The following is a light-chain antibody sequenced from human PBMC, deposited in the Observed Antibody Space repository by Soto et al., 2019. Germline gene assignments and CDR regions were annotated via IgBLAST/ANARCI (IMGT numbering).Light chain of an antibody. J-gene: IGKJ1*01. Sequence: EVVMTQSPTTLSVSPGERATLSCRASQSVSGRLAWYQQKPGQAPRLLIYGASTRATGIPDRFTGSGSGTEFTLTISSLQSEDFAVYYCQQYDKWPPWTF. CDR1: QSVSGR. CDR3: QQYDKWPPWT. CDR2: GAS. V-gene: IGKV3-15*01.